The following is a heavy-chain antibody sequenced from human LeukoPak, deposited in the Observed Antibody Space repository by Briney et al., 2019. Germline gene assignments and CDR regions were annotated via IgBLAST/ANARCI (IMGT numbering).Heavy chain of an antibody. CDR3: ASGRGNYDFWSGYYAPYYFDY. D-gene: IGHD3-3*01. Sequence: SETLSLTCAVYGGSFRGYYWSWIRQPPGKGLEWIGEINHSGSTNYNPSLKSRVTISVDTSKNQFSLKLSSVTAADTAVYYCASGRGNYDFWSGYYAPYYFDYWGQGTLVTVSS. CDR1: GGSFRGYY. J-gene: IGHJ4*02. CDR2: INHSGST. V-gene: IGHV4-34*01.